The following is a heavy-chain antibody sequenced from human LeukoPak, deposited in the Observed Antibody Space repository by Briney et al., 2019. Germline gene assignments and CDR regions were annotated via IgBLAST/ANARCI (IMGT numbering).Heavy chain of an antibody. CDR1: GYTFTSYD. V-gene: IGHV1-18*01. CDR2: MNPNSGNT. D-gene: IGHD6-13*01. J-gene: IGHJ3*02. CDR3: ARDRSIAAAGSDAFDI. Sequence: ASVKVSCKASGYTFTSYDINWVRQATGQGLEWMGWMNPNSGNTNYAQKLQGRVTMTTDTSTSTAYMELRSLRSDDTAVYYCARDRSIAAAGSDAFDIWGQGTMVTVSS.